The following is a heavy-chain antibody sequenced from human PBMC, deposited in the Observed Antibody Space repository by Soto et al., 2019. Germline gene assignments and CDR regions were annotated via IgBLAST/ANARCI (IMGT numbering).Heavy chain of an antibody. Sequence: GGSLRLSCAASGFTFSSYWMSWVRQAPGKGLEWVANIKQDGSEKYYVDSVKGRFTISRDNAKNSLYLQMNSLRAEDTAVYYCARVTGSGSYPRMWFDPWGQGTLVTVSS. V-gene: IGHV3-7*01. CDR3: ARVTGSGSYPRMWFDP. J-gene: IGHJ5*02. CDR1: GFTFSSYW. D-gene: IGHD3-10*01. CDR2: IKQDGSEK.